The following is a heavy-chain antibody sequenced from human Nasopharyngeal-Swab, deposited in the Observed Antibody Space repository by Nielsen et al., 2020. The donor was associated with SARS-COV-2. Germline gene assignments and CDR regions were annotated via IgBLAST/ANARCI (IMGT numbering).Heavy chain of an antibody. V-gene: IGHV3-64D*06. D-gene: IGHD2-21*01. CDR3: VKEQVRGDCFDY. CDR2: IGSNGGST. CDR1: GFTFSSYA. J-gene: IGHJ4*02. Sequence: GESLKISCSASGFTFSSYAMHWVRQAPGKGLEYVSAIGSNGGSTYHADSVRGRFTISRDNSKNTLYLQMSSLRAEDTAVYYCVKEQVRGDCFDYWGQGTLVTVSS.